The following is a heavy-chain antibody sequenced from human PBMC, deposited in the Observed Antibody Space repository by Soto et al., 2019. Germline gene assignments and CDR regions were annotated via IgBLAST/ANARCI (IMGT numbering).Heavy chain of an antibody. D-gene: IGHD3-9*01. CDR2: IAYSGDT. Sequence: PSETLSLTCAVSGGSIISADSYWFWIRKHPGKGLEWIGYIAYSGDTYYNPSLRSRVTISADTSENKFSLTLKSATDADTAVYFCARDFERSAIDPSGQGTLVTVSS. CDR1: GGSIISADSY. V-gene: IGHV4-31*11. CDR3: ARDFERSAIDP. J-gene: IGHJ5*02.